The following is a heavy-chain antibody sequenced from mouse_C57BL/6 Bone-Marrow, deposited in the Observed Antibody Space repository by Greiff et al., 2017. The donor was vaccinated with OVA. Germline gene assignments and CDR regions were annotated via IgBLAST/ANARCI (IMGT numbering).Heavy chain of an antibody. CDR2: IYPRSGNT. J-gene: IGHJ3*01. CDR3: AREGGLRDAY. CDR1: GYTFTSYG. V-gene: IGHV1-81*01. D-gene: IGHD2-4*01. Sequence: VQLQPSGAELARPGASVKLSCKASGYTFTSYGISWVKQRTGQGLEWIGEIYPRSGNTYYNEKFKGKATLTADKSSSTAYMELRSLTSEDSAVYFCAREGGLRDAYWGQGTLVTVSA.